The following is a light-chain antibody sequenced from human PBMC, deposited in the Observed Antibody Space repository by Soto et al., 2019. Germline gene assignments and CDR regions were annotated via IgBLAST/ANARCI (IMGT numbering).Light chain of an antibody. V-gene: IGKV3-20*01. CDR1: QSVDSDY. CDR3: QQYGSSPLT. CDR2: GAS. Sequence: EMVLTQSPDTLSLSPGERATLSCRASQSVDSDYLAWYQHKRGQAPRLLIYGASNRATGIPDRFDGSGSGTDFTLTISRLEPEDFAVYFCQQYGSSPLTFGGGTKV. J-gene: IGKJ4*01.